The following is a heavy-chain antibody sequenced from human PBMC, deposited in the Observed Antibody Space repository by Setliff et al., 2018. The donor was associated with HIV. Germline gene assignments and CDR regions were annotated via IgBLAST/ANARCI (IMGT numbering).Heavy chain of an antibody. Sequence: PSETLSLTCDVSGGSISSFNWWSWVRQSPGKGLEWIGEIYHTGSTNYSPSLKSRVTISVDKSKNQFSLRLNSVTAADTAVYYCAKQRYYDGNDGFDVWGQGTMVTVSS. CDR2: IYHTGST. D-gene: IGHD3-3*01. J-gene: IGHJ3*01. CDR1: GGSISSFNW. V-gene: IGHV4-4*02. CDR3: AKQRYYDGNDGFDV.